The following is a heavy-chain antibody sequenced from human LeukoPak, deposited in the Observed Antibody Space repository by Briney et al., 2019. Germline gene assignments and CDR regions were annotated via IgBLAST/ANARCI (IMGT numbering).Heavy chain of an antibody. Sequence: GGSLRLSRAASGFTVSSNYMSWVRQAPGKGLEWVSVIYSGGSTYYADSVKGRFTISRDNSKNTLYLQMNSLRAEDTSVYYCARAFPSSGSYFVYWGQGTLVTVSS. V-gene: IGHV3-53*01. CDR3: ARAFPSSGSYFVY. CDR1: GFTVSSNY. CDR2: IYSGGST. D-gene: IGHD1-26*01. J-gene: IGHJ4*02.